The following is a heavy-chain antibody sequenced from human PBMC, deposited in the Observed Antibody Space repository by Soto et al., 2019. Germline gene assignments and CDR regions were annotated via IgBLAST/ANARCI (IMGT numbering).Heavy chain of an antibody. D-gene: IGHD6-19*01. Sequence: QSGGSLRLSCAAAGFNVSDNYMGWVRQAPGKGLEWVSSFFTGGSTDYADSVKGRFTISRDDSKNTVYLQTNSLRAEGTAVYFCVRERRGLGIGFDHWGQGTLVTVS. CDR2: FFTGGST. CDR1: GFNVSDNY. CDR3: VRERRGLGIGFDH. J-gene: IGHJ4*02. V-gene: IGHV3-53*01.